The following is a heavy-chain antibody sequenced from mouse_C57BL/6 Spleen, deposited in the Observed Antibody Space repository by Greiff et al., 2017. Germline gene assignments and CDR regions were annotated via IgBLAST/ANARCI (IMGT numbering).Heavy chain of an antibody. V-gene: IGHV14-1*01. Sequence: VQLQQSGAELVRPGASVKLSCTASGFNIKDYYMHWVKQRPEQGLEWIGRIDPEDGDTEYAPKFQGKATMTADTSSNTAYLQLSSLTSEDTAVYYCTTDPQPYGYDAFAYWGQGTLVTVSA. J-gene: IGHJ3*01. CDR2: IDPEDGDT. CDR1: GFNIKDYY. D-gene: IGHD2-2*01. CDR3: TTDPQPYGYDAFAY.